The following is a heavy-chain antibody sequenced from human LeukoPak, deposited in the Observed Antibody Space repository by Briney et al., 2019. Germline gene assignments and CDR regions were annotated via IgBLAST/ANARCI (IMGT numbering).Heavy chain of an antibody. Sequence: SETLSLPCAVSDYSISSGYYWGWIRQPPGKGLEWIGNIYHTGNTYYNPSLKSRVTISLDTSKNQFSLKLSSVTAADTAVYYCARSNYYYYYMDVWGEGTTVTVSS. V-gene: IGHV4-38-2*01. CDR1: DYSISSGYY. J-gene: IGHJ6*03. CDR2: IYHTGNT. CDR3: ARSNYYYYYMDV.